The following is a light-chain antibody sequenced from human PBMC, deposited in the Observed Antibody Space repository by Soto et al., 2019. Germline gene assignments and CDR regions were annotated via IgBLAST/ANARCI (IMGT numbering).Light chain of an antibody. J-gene: IGLJ2*01. V-gene: IGLV1-40*01. Sequence: QSVLTQPPSVSGAPGQRVTISCTGSSSNIGAGYDVHWYQQLPGTAPKLLIYGNSNRPSGVPDRFSGSKSDTSASLAISGLRSEDEADYYCASWDDSLSATVFGGGTKVTVL. CDR2: GNS. CDR3: ASWDDSLSATV. CDR1: SSNIGAGYD.